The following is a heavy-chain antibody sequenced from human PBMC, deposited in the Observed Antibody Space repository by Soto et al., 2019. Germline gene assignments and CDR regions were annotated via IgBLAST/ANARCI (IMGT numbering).Heavy chain of an antibody. D-gene: IGHD1-7*01. J-gene: IGHJ5*02. CDR3: ARRITGTPPADGGS. Sequence: EVQLVESGGDLVQPGGSLRLSCAVSGFTFSDHSMDWVRQAPGKGLEWVGRIRNRANSYTTDYAASVKGRFTISRDDSKNSLYLQMNSLKTEDTAMYYCARRITGTPPADGGSWGQGTLVTVSS. CDR1: GFTFSDHS. CDR2: IRNRANSYTT. V-gene: IGHV3-72*01.